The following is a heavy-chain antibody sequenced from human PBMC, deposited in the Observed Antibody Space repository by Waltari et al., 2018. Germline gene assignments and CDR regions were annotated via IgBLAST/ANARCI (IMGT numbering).Heavy chain of an antibody. Sequence: FQLVQSGPEDKKPGATVKVTCHAAGYIITSYDINCALQATGQGLEWMGLMNPNSGNTGYAKKFQGRVTITRNTSISTAYMELSSLRSEDTTVYYCATLRRMDVWGQGTTVTVSS. J-gene: IGHJ6*02. V-gene: IGHV1-8*03. CDR3: ATLRRMDV. CDR1: GYIITSYD. CDR2: MNPNSGNT. D-gene: IGHD4-17*01.